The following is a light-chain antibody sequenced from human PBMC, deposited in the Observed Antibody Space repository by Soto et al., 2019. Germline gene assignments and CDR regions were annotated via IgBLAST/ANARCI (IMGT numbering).Light chain of an antibody. CDR2: KAS. V-gene: IGKV1-5*03. Sequence: QMTQSPSTLSASVGDTVTITCRASQSIITWLAWYQQKPGKASKLLIYKASTLESWVPSRFSGRGSGTEFTLTISSLQPDDFATYYCQQYNSYSTFGQGTKVEIK. CDR1: QSIITW. J-gene: IGKJ1*01. CDR3: QQYNSYST.